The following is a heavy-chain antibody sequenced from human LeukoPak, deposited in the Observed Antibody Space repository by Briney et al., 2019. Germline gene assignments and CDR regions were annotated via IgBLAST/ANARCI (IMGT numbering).Heavy chain of an antibody. V-gene: IGHV2-70*11. CDR2: IDWDDDK. Sequence: SGPALVKPTQTLTLTCTFSGFSLSTSGMCVSWIRQPPGNALEWLARIDWDDDKYYITSLKTRLTISKDTSKNQLVLTMTNMDAVDTATYYCARMQGLGYFDYWGQGTLVTVSS. CDR1: GFSLSTSGMC. J-gene: IGHJ4*02. D-gene: IGHD3-22*01. CDR3: ARMQGLGYFDY.